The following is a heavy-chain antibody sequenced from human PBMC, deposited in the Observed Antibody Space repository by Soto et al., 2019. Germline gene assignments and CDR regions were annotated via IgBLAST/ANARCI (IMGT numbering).Heavy chain of an antibody. CDR3: AREGRPDDYGDYGTSDYYYYYTDV. V-gene: IGHV3-13*01. J-gene: IGHJ6*03. CDR1: GFTFSSDY. CDR2: IGTAGDT. D-gene: IGHD4-17*01. Sequence: RVSPRLSFAASGFTFSSDYMHWVRQATGKGLEWVSAIGTAGDTYYPGSVKGRFTISRENAKNSLYLQMNSLRAGDTAVYYCAREGRPDDYGDYGTSDYYYYYTDVWGKGTTVTVSS.